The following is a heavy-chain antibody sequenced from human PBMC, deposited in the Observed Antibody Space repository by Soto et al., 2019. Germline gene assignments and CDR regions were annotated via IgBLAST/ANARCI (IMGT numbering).Heavy chain of an antibody. D-gene: IGHD3-3*01. CDR3: ASGTYKAFYDFWSGYYPPYYMDV. V-gene: IGHV4-34*01. Sequence: SETLSLTCAVYGGSFSGYYWSWIRQPPGKGLEWIGEINHSGSTNYNPSLKSRVTISVDTSKNQFSLKLSSVTAADTAVYYCASGTYKAFYDFWSGYYPPYYMDVWGKGTTVTVSS. CDR1: GGSFSGYY. CDR2: INHSGST. J-gene: IGHJ6*03.